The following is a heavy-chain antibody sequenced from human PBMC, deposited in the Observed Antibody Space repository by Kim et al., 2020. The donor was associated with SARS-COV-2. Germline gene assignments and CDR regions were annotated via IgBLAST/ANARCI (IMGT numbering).Heavy chain of an antibody. Sequence: VKGRFTISRDNSKNTLYLQMNSLRAEATAVYYCARESYCGGDCYSEYFQHWGQGTLVTVSS. J-gene: IGHJ1*01. D-gene: IGHD2-21*01. V-gene: IGHV3-30*01. CDR3: ARESYCGGDCYSEYFQH.